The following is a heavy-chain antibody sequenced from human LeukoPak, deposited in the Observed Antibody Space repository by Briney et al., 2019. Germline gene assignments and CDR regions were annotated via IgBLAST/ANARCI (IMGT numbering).Heavy chain of an antibody. CDR3: ARVSPEIVVVTGTGATDY. D-gene: IGHD2-21*02. V-gene: IGHV3-33*01. CDR2: IWYDGSKK. CDR1: GFTFSSYG. Sequence: GGPLRLSCAASGFTFSSYGMHWVRQAPGKGLEWVAVIWYDGSKKYYADSVKGRFTISRDNSKNTVYLQMNSLRAEDTAVYYCARVSPEIVVVTGTGATDYWGQGTLVTVSS. J-gene: IGHJ4*02.